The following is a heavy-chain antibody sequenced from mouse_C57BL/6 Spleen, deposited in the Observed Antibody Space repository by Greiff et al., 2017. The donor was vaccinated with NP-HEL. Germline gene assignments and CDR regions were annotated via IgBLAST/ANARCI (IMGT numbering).Heavy chain of an antibody. Sequence: EVQLQQSGGGLVQPGGSLKLSCAASGFTFSDYYMYWVRQTPEKRLEWVAYISNGGGSTYYPDTVKGRFTISRDNAKNTLYLQMSRLKSEDTAMYYCARLHYYGRSFDVWGTGTTVTVSS. J-gene: IGHJ1*03. V-gene: IGHV5-12*01. CDR1: GFTFSDYY. D-gene: IGHD1-1*01. CDR3: ARLHYYGRSFDV. CDR2: ISNGGGST.